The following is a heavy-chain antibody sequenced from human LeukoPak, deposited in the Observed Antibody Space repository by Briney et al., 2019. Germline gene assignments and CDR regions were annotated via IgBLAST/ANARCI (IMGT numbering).Heavy chain of an antibody. CDR2: IWSDGTNK. J-gene: IGHJ6*02. CDR3: ARAWYTGGWYGMDV. Sequence: GGSLRLSCAASGFTFSGHGMHWVRQAPGKGLEWVAVIWSDGTNKYYADSVKVRFTISRDNSKNTMYLEMNSLRAEDTAVYYCARAWYTGGWYGMDVWGQGTTVTVSS. V-gene: IGHV3-33*01. D-gene: IGHD6-19*01. CDR1: GFTFSGHG.